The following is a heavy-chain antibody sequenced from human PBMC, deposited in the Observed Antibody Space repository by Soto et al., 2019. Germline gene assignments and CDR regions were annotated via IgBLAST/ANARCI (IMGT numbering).Heavy chain of an antibody. CDR3: ARRASPDFYYMDV. CDR2: ISSNGVGT. Sequence: EVQLAESGGGLAQPGGSLRLSCAASGFTLSGYAMDWVRQAPGKGLEYDSGISSNGVGTYYANSVQGRFTISRDNSKNTVYLQMGSLRPEDMAVYYCARRASPDFYYMDVWGKGTTVTVSS. D-gene: IGHD2-15*01. CDR1: GFTLSGYA. V-gene: IGHV3-64*01. J-gene: IGHJ6*03.